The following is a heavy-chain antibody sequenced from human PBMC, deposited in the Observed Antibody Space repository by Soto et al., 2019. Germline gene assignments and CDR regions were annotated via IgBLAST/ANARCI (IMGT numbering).Heavy chain of an antibody. Sequence: QVQLVESGGGVVQPGRSLRLSCAASGFTFSSYGMHWVRQAPGKGLEWVAVIWYDGSNKYYADSVKGRFTISRDNSKNTLYLQMNSLRAEDTAVYYCARDLEYYDFWSGYYTAPGYYYGMDVWGQGTTVTVSS. CDR2: IWYDGSNK. V-gene: IGHV3-33*01. D-gene: IGHD3-3*01. J-gene: IGHJ6*02. CDR1: GFTFSSYG. CDR3: ARDLEYYDFWSGYYTAPGYYYGMDV.